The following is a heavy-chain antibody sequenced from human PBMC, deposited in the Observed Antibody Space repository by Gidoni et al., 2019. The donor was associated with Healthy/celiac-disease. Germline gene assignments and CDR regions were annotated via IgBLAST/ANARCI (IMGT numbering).Heavy chain of an antibody. CDR3: AKDLDIVVVPAAMSDY. V-gene: IGHV3-23*01. Sequence: EVQLLESGGGLVQPGGSLRLSCAASGFTFSSYAMSWCRQAPGKGLDGVSAISGSGGSTYYADSVKGRFTISRDNSKNTRYLQMNSLRAEDTAVYYCAKDLDIVVVPAAMSDYWGQGTLVTVSS. D-gene: IGHD2-2*01. CDR1: GFTFSSYA. CDR2: ISGSGGST. J-gene: IGHJ4*02.